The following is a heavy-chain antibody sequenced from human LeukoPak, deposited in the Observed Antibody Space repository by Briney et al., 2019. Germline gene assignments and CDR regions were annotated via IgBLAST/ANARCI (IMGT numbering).Heavy chain of an antibody. CDR1: GGSISSSSSY. J-gene: IGHJ5*02. CDR3: AGFGYDYDSNWFDP. Sequence: SETLSLTCTVSGGSISSSSSYWGWIRQPPGKGLEWIGSIYYSGSTNYNPSLKSRVTISVNTSKNQFSLKLSSVTAADTAVYYCAGFGYDYDSNWFDPWGQGTLVTVSS. D-gene: IGHD4-17*01. CDR2: IYYSGST. V-gene: IGHV4-39*07.